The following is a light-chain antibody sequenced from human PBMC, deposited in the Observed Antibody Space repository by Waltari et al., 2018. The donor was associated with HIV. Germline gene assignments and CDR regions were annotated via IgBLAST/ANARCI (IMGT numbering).Light chain of an antibody. V-gene: IGLV2-11*01. J-gene: IGLJ3*02. CDR1: SSDVGGYNY. CDR3: CSYAGGYTLV. Sequence: QSALTQPRSVSGSPGQSVTISCTGTSSDVGGYNYVSWYQQHPGKAPKLMIYDVTKRPSWGPDRFSGSKSGNTASLTISGLQAEDEADYFCCSYAGGYTLVFGGGTKLTVL. CDR2: DVT.